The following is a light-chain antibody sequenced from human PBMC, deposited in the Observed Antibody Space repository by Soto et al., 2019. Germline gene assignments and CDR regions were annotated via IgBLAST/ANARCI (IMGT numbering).Light chain of an antibody. CDR1: QSVSTN. CDR3: QQYNNWPGT. Sequence: ETVMTQSPATLSVSPGERSTLSCLASQSVSTNLAWYQHKPGQSPRLLISGAYTRATGLPARFIGSGSGTEFTITISSLQSEDFAVYYCQQYNNWPGTVGQVTQVEIK. J-gene: IGKJ1*01. CDR2: GAY. V-gene: IGKV3-15*01.